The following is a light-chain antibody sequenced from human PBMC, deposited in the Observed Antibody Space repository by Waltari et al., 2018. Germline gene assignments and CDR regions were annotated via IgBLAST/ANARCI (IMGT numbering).Light chain of an antibody. CDR1: DSNFHPFR. CDR3: QSYDNSLRGSVL. V-gene: IGLV1-40*01. CDR2: ENT. Sequence: QSVLTQAPSVSGAPGQRVPISRTGGDSNFHPFRFTWSQHLPGRVPKLIIYENTNRPSGVPDRFSGSKSGTSASLAIDGLQPEDEGDYYCQSYDNSLRGSVLFGGGTKVTV. J-gene: IGLJ3*02.